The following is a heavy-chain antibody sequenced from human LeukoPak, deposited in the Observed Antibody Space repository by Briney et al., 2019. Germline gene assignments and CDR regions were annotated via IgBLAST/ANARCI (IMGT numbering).Heavy chain of an antibody. Sequence: ASVKVSCTASGYTFTDDYMHWVRQAPGHGLEWMGWIRPNSGGTNYAQKFQGRVTMTRDTSISTAYMELSRLRSDDTAVYCCARANEEQLKRAGFDYWGQGSLVTVSS. D-gene: IGHD1-1*01. J-gene: IGHJ4*02. CDR3: ARANEEQLKRAGFDY. CDR1: GYTFTDDY. CDR2: IRPNSGGT. V-gene: IGHV1-2*02.